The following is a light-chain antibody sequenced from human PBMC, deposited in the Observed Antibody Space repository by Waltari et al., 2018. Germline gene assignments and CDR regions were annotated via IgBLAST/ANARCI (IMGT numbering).Light chain of an antibody. CDR2: KVS. J-gene: IGKJ2*01. V-gene: IGKV2-30*01. Sequence: DVVMTQSPMTLPVTLGQPASISCRSSQSVVYSDGNTYLNWFHQRPGQSPRRLIYKVSNRDSGVPDRFSGSGSGTDFTLKISRVEAEDVGVYYCMQGSNWPYTFGQGTKLEIK. CDR3: MQGSNWPYT. CDR1: QSVVYSDGNTY.